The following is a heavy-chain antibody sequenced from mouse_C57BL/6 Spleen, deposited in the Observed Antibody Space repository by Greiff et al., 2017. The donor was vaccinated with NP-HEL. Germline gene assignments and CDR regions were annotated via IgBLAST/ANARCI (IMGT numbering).Heavy chain of an antibody. V-gene: IGHV5-9*01. Sequence: EVQLVESGGGLVKPGGSLKLSCAASGFTFSSYTMSWVRQTPEKRLEWVATISGGGGNTYYPDSVKGRFTISRDNAKNTLYLQMSSLRSEGTALYYCARHTTVVVDYWGQGTTLTVSS. CDR1: GFTFSSYT. CDR3: ARHTTVVVDY. J-gene: IGHJ2*01. CDR2: ISGGGGNT. D-gene: IGHD1-1*01.